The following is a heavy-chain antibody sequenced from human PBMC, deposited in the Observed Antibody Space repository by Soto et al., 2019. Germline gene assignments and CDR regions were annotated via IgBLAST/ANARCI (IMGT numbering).Heavy chain of an antibody. CDR1: GYTCTSYD. V-gene: IGHV1-8*01. Sequence: QVQLVQSGAEVRKPGASVKVSCEASGYTCTSYDIYWVRQATGQGLDWMGWMNPNTGNSGYAQKFQGRVTMTSDTSISTAHMELSSLRSEDTAVYYCARRAETNGWNGFGADKYYFDFWGQGTLVTVSS. CDR3: ARRAETNGWNGFGADKYYFDF. CDR2: MNPNTGNS. D-gene: IGHD1-1*01. J-gene: IGHJ4*02.